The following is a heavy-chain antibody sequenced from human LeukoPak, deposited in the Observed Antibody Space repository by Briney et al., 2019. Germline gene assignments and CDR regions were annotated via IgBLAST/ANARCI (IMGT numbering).Heavy chain of an antibody. CDR1: GFTFSDYY. J-gene: IGHJ4*02. Sequence: GGSLRLSCAASGFTFSDYYMSWIRQAPGKGLEWVSSISSSSSYIYYADSVKGRFTISRDNAKNSLYLQMNSLRAEDTAVYYCAREDYYDSSWFDYWGQGTLVTVSS. D-gene: IGHD3-22*01. CDR2: ISSSSSYI. V-gene: IGHV3-11*06. CDR3: AREDYYDSSWFDY.